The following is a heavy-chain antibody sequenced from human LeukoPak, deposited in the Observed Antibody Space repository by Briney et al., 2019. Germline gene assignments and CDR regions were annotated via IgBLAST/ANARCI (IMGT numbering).Heavy chain of an antibody. CDR1: GFTFSSYS. Sequence: GGSLRLSCAASGFTFSSYSMNWVRQAPGKGLEWVSSISSSSSYIYYADSLKGRFTISRDNAKNSLYLQMNSLRAEDTAAYYCARDYRFLEWLLSGGDAFDIWGQGTMVTVSS. CDR2: ISSSSSYI. CDR3: ARDYRFLEWLLSGGDAFDI. V-gene: IGHV3-21*01. J-gene: IGHJ3*02. D-gene: IGHD3-3*01.